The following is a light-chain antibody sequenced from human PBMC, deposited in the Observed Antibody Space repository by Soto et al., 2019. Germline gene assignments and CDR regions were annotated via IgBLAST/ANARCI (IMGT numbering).Light chain of an antibody. J-gene: IGLJ3*02. CDR1: SSDVGKYKV. V-gene: IGLV2-23*01. Sequence: QSALTQPASVSGSPGQSITISCIGASSDVGKYKVVSWYQHHPGKAPKLLIYEATKRPSGVSDRFSGSKSDNTASLTISGLQAEDEADYYCQAYDYSLTASVFGGGTKLTVL. CDR3: QAYDYSLTASV. CDR2: EAT.